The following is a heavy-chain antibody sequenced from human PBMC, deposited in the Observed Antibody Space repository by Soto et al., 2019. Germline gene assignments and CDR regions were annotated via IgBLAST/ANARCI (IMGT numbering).Heavy chain of an antibody. J-gene: IGHJ6*02. CDR2: ISGYNGNT. Sequence: ASVKVSCKASGYTFTSYGISWVRQAPGQGLEWMGWISGYNGNTNYAQKLQGRVTMTTDTSTSTAYMELRSLRSDDTAVYYCARGYYYGSGRPTPGGMDVWGQGTTVTVSS. D-gene: IGHD3-10*01. CDR3: ARGYYYGSGRPTPGGMDV. CDR1: GYTFTSYG. V-gene: IGHV1-18*01.